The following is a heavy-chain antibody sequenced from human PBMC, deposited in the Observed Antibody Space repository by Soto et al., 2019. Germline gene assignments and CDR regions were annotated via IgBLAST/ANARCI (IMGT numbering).Heavy chain of an antibody. J-gene: IGHJ6*03. Sequence: SETLSLTCTVSGGSISSYYWSWIRQPPGKGLEWIGYIYYSGSTNYNPSLKSRVTISVDTSKNQFSLKLSSVTAADTAVYYCARLTTVTTRGMDVWGKGTTVTVSS. D-gene: IGHD4-17*01. CDR1: GGSISSYY. V-gene: IGHV4-59*01. CDR2: IYYSGST. CDR3: ARLTTVTTRGMDV.